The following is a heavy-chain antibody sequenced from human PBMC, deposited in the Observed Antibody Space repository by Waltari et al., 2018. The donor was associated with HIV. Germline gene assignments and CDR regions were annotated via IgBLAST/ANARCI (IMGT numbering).Heavy chain of an antibody. Sequence: QVQLQQWGAGLLKPSETLSLTCAVYGGSFSGYYWSWIRQPPGKGLEWIGEINHSGSTNYKPYLKSRVTISVDTSKNQFSLKLSSVTAADTAVYYCARLRDDFWSGYSNWFDPWGQGTLVTVSS. CDR2: INHSGST. J-gene: IGHJ5*02. V-gene: IGHV4-34*01. CDR1: GGSFSGYY. D-gene: IGHD3-3*01. CDR3: ARLRDDFWSGYSNWFDP.